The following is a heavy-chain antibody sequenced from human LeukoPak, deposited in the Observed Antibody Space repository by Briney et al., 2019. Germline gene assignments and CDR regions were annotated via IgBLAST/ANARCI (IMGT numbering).Heavy chain of an antibody. CDR3: ARVEGATEFDY. D-gene: IGHD1-26*01. Sequence: SETLSLTCAVYGGSFSGYYWSWIRQPPGKGLEWIGEINHSGSTNYNPSLKSRVTISVDTSKNQFSLKLSSVTPEDTAVYYCARVEGATEFDYWGQGTLVTVSS. V-gene: IGHV4-34*01. CDR2: INHSGST. CDR1: GGSFSGYY. J-gene: IGHJ4*02.